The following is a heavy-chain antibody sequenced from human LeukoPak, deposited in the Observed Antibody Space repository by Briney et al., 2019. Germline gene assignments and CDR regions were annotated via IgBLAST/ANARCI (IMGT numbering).Heavy chain of an antibody. CDR3: ARYRSESDDY. J-gene: IGHJ4*02. V-gene: IGHV4-39*01. CDR1: GGSISSGGYY. Sequence: PWETLSLTCTVSGGSISSGGYYWGWIRQPPWKGLEWIGTIYYSGSTHYNPSLKSRVTISVDTSKNQFSLRLSSVTAADTAAYYCARYRSESDDYWGQGTLVTVSS. CDR2: IYYSGST. D-gene: IGHD3-10*01.